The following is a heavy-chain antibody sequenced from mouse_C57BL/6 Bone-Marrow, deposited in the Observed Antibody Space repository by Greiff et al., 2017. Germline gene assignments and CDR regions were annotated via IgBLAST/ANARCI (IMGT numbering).Heavy chain of an antibody. CDR1: GYSFTGYF. CDR3: AREVVAHWYFDV. CDR2: INPYNGDT. D-gene: IGHD1-1*01. Sequence: EVQVVESGPELVKPGDSVKISCKASGYSFTGYFMNWVMQSHGKSLEWIGRINPYNGDTFYNQKFKGKATLTVDKSSSTAHMELRSLTSEDSAVYYCAREVVAHWYFDVWGTGTTVTVSS. J-gene: IGHJ1*03. V-gene: IGHV1-20*01.